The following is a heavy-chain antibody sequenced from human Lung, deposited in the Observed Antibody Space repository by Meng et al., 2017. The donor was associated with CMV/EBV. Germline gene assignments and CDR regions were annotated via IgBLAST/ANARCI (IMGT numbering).Heavy chain of an antibody. CDR1: GFTFSSYW. CDR3: ARVDFWSDQYYFDY. CDR2: IKQGGSEK. V-gene: IGHV3-7*01. Sequence: GESXKISCAASGFTFSSYWMSWVRQAPGKGLEWVANIKQGGSEKYYVDSVKGRFTISRDNAKYSLYLQMNSLGAEDTAVYYCARVDFWSDQYYFDYWGQGXLVTVSS. D-gene: IGHD3/OR15-3a*01. J-gene: IGHJ4*02.